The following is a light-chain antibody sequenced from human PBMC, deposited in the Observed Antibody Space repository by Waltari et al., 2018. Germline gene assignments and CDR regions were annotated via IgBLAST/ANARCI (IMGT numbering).Light chain of an antibody. CDR3: QQYNYWPPLT. Sequence: ETVMTQSPATLSVSPGERVTLSCRASETLSKMLAWYQYKSGQAPRLLIYEASTRATGIPPRFSGSGSGTEFTLTISSLQPEDFALYYCQQYNYWPPLTFGGGTNVEI. CDR1: ETLSKM. V-gene: IGKV3-15*01. J-gene: IGKJ4*01. CDR2: EAS.